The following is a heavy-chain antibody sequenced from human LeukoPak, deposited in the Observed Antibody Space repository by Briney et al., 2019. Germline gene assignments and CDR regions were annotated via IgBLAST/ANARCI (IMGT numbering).Heavy chain of an antibody. CDR3: ARGLRSLDAFDI. CDR1: GFTFSSYA. V-gene: IGHV3-30*01. CDR2: ISYDGSNK. D-gene: IGHD2-15*01. Sequence: GRSLRLSCAASGFTFSSYAMHWVRQAPGKGQEWVAVISYDGSNKYYADSVKGRFTISRDNSKNTLYLQMNSLRAEDTAVYYCARGLRSLDAFDIWGQGTMVTVSS. J-gene: IGHJ3*02.